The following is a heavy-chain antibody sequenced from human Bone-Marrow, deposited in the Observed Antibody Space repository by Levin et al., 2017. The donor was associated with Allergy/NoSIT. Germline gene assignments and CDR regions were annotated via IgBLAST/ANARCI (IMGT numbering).Heavy chain of an antibody. CDR1: GFSLSTSGVG. CDR3: AHSQSLRPGLPGHNDGPLDF. D-gene: IGHD1-1*01. J-gene: IGHJ4*02. Sequence: TLSLTCTFSGFSLSTSGVGVSWIRQPPGKALEWLALIYWDDDLRYSPSLKRRLTITKDTSRNQVVLTMTNMDAEDTATYFCAHSQSLRPGLPGHNDGPLDFWGQGILVVVSS. V-gene: IGHV2-5*02. CDR2: IYWDDDL.